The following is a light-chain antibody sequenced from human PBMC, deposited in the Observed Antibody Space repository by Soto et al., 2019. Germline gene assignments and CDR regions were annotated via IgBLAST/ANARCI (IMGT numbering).Light chain of an antibody. CDR2: KAS. CDR1: QSISSW. V-gene: IGKV1-5*03. Sequence: DIQMTQSPSTLSASVGDRVTITCRASQSISSWLAWYQQKPGKAPKLLIYKASSLESGVPSRFSGGGSGTEFTLTISSLQPDDFATYYCQQYNSCWTFGQGTKVEIK. J-gene: IGKJ1*01. CDR3: QQYNSCWT.